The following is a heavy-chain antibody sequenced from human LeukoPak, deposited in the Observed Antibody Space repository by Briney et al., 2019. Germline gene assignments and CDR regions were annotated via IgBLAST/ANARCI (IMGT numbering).Heavy chain of an antibody. V-gene: IGHV1-69*13. CDR2: IIPIFGTA. D-gene: IGHD3-22*01. J-gene: IGHJ5*02. CDR1: GYTFSNYG. Sequence: ASVKVSCKASGYTFSNYGVNWVRQAPGQGLEWMGGIIPIFGTANYAQKFQGRVTITADESTSTAYMELSSLRSEDTAVYYCARGGATMIVVVTEFDPWGQGTLVTVSS. CDR3: ARGGATMIVVVTEFDP.